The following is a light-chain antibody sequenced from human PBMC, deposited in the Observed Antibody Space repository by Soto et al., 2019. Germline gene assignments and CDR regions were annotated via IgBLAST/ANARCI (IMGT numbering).Light chain of an antibody. V-gene: IGLV2-14*01. CDR1: RSDVGAYNY. CDR2: DVS. CDR3: SSYTSTSVV. Sequence: QSVLTQPASVSGSPGQSITISCTGTRSDVGAYNYVSWYQQHPGKAPKLMIYDVSNRPSGVSNRFSGSKSGNTASLTISGLQAEDEADYYCSSYTSTSVVFGGGTKLTVL. J-gene: IGLJ2*01.